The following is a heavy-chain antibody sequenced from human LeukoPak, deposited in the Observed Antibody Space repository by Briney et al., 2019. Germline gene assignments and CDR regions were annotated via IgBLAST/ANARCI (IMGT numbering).Heavy chain of an antibody. V-gene: IGHV4-59*01. CDR1: GGSISSYY. D-gene: IGHD6-19*01. Sequence: PSETLSLTCTVSGGSISSYYWSWIRQPPGKGMEWIGYIYYSGSTNYNPSLKSRVTISVTSKNQFSLKLSSVTAADTAVYFCAREVSVAGNNWFDPWGQGALVTVSS. CDR2: IYYSGST. CDR3: AREVSVAGNNWFDP. J-gene: IGHJ5*02.